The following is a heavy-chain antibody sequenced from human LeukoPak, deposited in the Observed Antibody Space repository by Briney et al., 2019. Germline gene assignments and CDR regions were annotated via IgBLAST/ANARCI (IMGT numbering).Heavy chain of an antibody. Sequence: SRPTPVNPTQTLSLTCTFLRFPLSTTGMCVSWIRQPPGKALEWLARLDRDDDKYYSTSLQTRRTIAQDTSNNQVVLTRTNMDPVDTATYYCAGSVAGTIDYWGQGTLVTVSS. D-gene: IGHD6-19*01. CDR2: LDRDDDK. V-gene: IGHV2-70*11. CDR1: RFPLSTTGMC. CDR3: AGSVAGTIDY. J-gene: IGHJ4*02.